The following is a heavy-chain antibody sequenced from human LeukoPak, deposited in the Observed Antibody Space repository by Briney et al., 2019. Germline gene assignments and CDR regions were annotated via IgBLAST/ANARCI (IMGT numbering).Heavy chain of an antibody. CDR2: IIPIFGTA. Sequence: ASVKVSCKASGGTFSSYAISWVRQAPGQGLEWMVRIIPIFGTANYAQKFQGRVTITTDESTSTAYMELSSLRSEDTAVYYCAREEVITMVRNWFDPWGQGTLVTVSS. CDR3: AREEVITMVRNWFDP. V-gene: IGHV1-69*05. J-gene: IGHJ5*02. CDR1: GGTFSSYA. D-gene: IGHD3-10*01.